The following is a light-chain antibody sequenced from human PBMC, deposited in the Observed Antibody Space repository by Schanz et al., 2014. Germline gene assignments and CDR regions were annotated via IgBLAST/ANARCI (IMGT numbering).Light chain of an antibody. CDR1: QSVGTR. J-gene: IGKJ2*01. CDR2: DAS. Sequence: DFQMTQSPSSLSASVGDRVTLTCRASQSVGTRLAWYQQKPGQAPKVLIHDASSLENGVPPRFSGSGSGTEFTLTITSLQPEDCGSYFCQEYEGSLYTFGQGTKVGIK. CDR3: QEYEGSLYT. V-gene: IGKV1-5*01.